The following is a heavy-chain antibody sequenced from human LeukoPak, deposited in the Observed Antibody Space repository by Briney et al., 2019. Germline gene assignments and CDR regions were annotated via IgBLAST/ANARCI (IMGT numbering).Heavy chain of an antibody. CDR1: GFTFSNSA. CDR3: AKGIYSSGWSHFDY. J-gene: IGHJ4*01. CDR2: LSGSGITT. D-gene: IGHD6-19*01. Sequence: PGGSLRLSCAASGFTFSNSAMSWVRQAPGKGLEWVPTLSGSGITTYYADSVKGRFTISRDNSKNTLYLQMNSLKAEDTAVYYCAKGIYSSGWSHFDYWGHGTLVTVSS. V-gene: IGHV3-23*01.